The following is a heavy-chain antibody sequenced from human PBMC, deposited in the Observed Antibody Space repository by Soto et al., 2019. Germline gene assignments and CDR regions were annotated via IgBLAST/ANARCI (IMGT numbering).Heavy chain of an antibody. CDR2: IIPIFGTA. J-gene: IGHJ6*02. CDR3: AVVPAATYGMDV. CDR1: GGTFSSYA. Sequence: SVKVSCKASGGTFSSYAISWVRQAPGQGLEWMGGIIPIFGTANYAQKFQGRVTITADESTSTAYMELSSLRSEDTAVYYCAVVPAATYGMDVWGQGTAVTVSS. D-gene: IGHD2-2*01. V-gene: IGHV1-69*13.